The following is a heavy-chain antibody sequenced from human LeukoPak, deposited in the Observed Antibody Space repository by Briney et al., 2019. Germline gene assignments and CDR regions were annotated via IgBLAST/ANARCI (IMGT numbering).Heavy chain of an antibody. D-gene: IGHD6-13*01. Sequence: GGSLRLSCAASGFTFSSSPMHWVRQAPGKGLEWVAVISYDGSNKYYADSVKGRFTISRDNSKNTLYLQMNSLRAEDTAVYYCARDSYSSSWYDYWGQGTLVTVSS. CDR1: GFTFSSSP. J-gene: IGHJ4*02. CDR3: ARDSYSSSWYDY. V-gene: IGHV3-30-3*01. CDR2: ISYDGSNK.